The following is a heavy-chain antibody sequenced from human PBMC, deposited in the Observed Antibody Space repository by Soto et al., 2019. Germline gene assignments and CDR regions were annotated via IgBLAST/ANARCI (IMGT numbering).Heavy chain of an antibody. CDR3: ARTNSSGWYFDY. D-gene: IGHD6-19*01. J-gene: IGHJ4*02. Sequence: QVQLVESGGGVVQPGRSLRLSCAASGFTFSSYGMHWVRQAPGKGLERVAVIWYDGSNKFYADSVKGRFTISRDNSKNTLYLQMNSLRAKDTAVYYCARTNSSGWYFDYWGQGTLVTVSS. V-gene: IGHV3-33*01. CDR2: IWYDGSNK. CDR1: GFTFSSYG.